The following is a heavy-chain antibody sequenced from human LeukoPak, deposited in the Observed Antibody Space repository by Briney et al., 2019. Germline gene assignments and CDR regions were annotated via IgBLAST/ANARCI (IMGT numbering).Heavy chain of an antibody. J-gene: IGHJ5*02. CDR3: ARCPVPAARAGNWFDP. Sequence: SETLSLTCTVSGGSISSGGYYWSWIRQPPGTGLERIEYIYHSVSTYYNPSLKSRVTISVDRSKNQFSLKLSSVTAADTAVYYCARCPVPAARAGNWFDPWGQGTLVTVSS. CDR1: GGSISSGGYY. V-gene: IGHV4-30-2*01. CDR2: IYHSVST. D-gene: IGHD2-2*01.